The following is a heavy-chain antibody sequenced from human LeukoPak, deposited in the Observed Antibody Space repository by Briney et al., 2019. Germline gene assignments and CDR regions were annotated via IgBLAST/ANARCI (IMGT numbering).Heavy chain of an antibody. V-gene: IGHV3-30*03. CDR1: GFTFSTYG. D-gene: IGHD3-3*01. Sequence: PGGSLRLSCAASGFTFSTYGMHWVRQAPGKGLEWVAVISYDGSNKYYADSVKGRFTISRDNSKNTLYLQMNSLRAEDTAVYYCASEGSEYDFWSGFMYYYYGMDVWGQGTTVTVSS. J-gene: IGHJ6*02. CDR3: ASEGSEYDFWSGFMYYYYGMDV. CDR2: ISYDGSNK.